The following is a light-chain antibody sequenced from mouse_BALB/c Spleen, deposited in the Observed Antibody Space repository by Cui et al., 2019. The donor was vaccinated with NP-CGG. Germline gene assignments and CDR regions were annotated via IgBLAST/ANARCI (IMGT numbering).Light chain of an antibody. CDR2: GTN. CDR3: ALWYSNHWV. V-gene: IGLV1*01. Sequence: QAVVTQESALTTSPGETVTLTCRSSYGAYTTTNYANWVQEKPDHLFTGLIGGTNNRPPGVPARFSGSLIGDKAALTITGAQTEDEAIYFCALWYSNHWVFGGGTKLTVL. J-gene: IGLJ1*01. CDR1: YGAYTTTNY.